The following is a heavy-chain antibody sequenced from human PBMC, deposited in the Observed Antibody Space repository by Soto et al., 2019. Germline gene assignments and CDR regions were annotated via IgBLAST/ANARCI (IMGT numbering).Heavy chain of an antibody. D-gene: IGHD2-2*01. CDR1: GFTFSSYA. CDR3: GRCTSTSCHLGSDY. CDR2: ISHDGINK. V-gene: IGHV3-30-3*01. J-gene: IGHJ4*02. Sequence: QVLLVDSGGGVVQPGRPLRLSCAASGFTFSSYAMNSVRQAPGKGLKRVAMISHDGINKYYADTVRGRFTISRDSSTNTLYLQMNSLRAADTAVYYCGRCTSTSCHLGSDYWGQGTLVTVSS.